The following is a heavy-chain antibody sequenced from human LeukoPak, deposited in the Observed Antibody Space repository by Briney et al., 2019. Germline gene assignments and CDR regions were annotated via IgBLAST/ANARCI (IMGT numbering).Heavy chain of an antibody. J-gene: IGHJ4*02. CDR3: ARGRGDFWSGYYFDY. D-gene: IGHD3-3*01. CDR1: GYSISSGYY. Sequence: SETLSLTCTVSGYSISSGYYWGWIRQPPGKGLEWIGSIYHSGSTYYNPSLKSRVTISVDTSKNQFSLKLSSVTAADTAVYYCARGRGDFWSGYYFDYWGQGTLVTVSS. V-gene: IGHV4-38-2*02. CDR2: IYHSGST.